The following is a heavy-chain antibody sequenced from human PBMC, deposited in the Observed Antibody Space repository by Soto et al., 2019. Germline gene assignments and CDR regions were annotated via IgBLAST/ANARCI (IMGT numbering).Heavy chain of an antibody. Sequence: QVQLVQSGAEVKKPGASVKVSCKASGYTFTSYGISWVRQAPGQGREWMGWISAYNGNTNYAQKLQGRVTMTTDTSTSTAYMELRSVRSDDTAVYYCARDPYYDFWSGYDWFDPWGQGTLVTVSS. D-gene: IGHD3-3*01. CDR3: ARDPYYDFWSGYDWFDP. CDR2: ISAYNGNT. J-gene: IGHJ5*02. CDR1: GYTFTSYG. V-gene: IGHV1-18*01.